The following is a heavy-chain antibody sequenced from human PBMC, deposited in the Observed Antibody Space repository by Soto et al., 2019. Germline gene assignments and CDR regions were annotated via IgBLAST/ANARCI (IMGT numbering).Heavy chain of an antibody. CDR3: AGVEGQGIGGPAKGFAP. CDR1: GGSISSSNW. J-gene: IGHJ5*02. CDR2: IYHRGST. Sequence: QVQLQESGPGLVKPSGTLSLTCAVSGGSISSSNWWSWVRQPPGQGLEWIGEIYHRGSTNYNPSLKYLVTISVDEAKDRFCRKLSSVNAADKAGKYCAGVEGQGIGGPAKGFAPWGQGTLVTVSS. V-gene: IGHV4-4*02. D-gene: IGHD1-26*01.